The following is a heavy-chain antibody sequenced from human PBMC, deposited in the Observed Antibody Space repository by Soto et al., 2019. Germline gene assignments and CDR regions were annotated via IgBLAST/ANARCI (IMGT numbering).Heavy chain of an antibody. CDR3: ARARVYATGPPDF. CDR2: ISSSSDYI. J-gene: IGHJ4*02. D-gene: IGHD6-13*01. V-gene: IGHV3-21*06. Sequence: PGGSLRLSCAASAFTFTSYTMNWVRQAPGKGLEWVSSISSSSDYIYYADSMKGRVTISRDNAKNSLFLDMNSLTGEDTAVYYCARARVYATGPPDFWGQGTLVTVSS. CDR1: AFTFTSYT.